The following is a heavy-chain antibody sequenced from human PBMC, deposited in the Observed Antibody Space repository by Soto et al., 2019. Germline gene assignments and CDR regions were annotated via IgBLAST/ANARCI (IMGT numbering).Heavy chain of an antibody. Sequence: GESLKISCKGSGYRFTNYWINWVRQMPGKGLEWMGRIDPSDSYTNYRPSFQGHVTISADKSISTAYLQWSSLKASDTAMYYCARLRIPRIAAADGGYYYYGMDVWGQGTTVTVSS. CDR2: IDPSDSYT. D-gene: IGHD6-13*01. CDR3: ARLRIPRIAAADGGYYYYGMDV. V-gene: IGHV5-10-1*01. J-gene: IGHJ6*02. CDR1: GYRFTNYW.